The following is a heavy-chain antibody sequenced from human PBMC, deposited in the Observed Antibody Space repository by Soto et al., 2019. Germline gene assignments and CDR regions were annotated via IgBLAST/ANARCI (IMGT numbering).Heavy chain of an antibody. D-gene: IGHD5-18*01. V-gene: IGHV3-33*01. Sequence: QVQLVESGGGLVQPGRSLRLSCAASGFTFSSYGMHWVRQAPGKGLEWVAVIWYDGSNKYYADSVKGRFTISRDNSKNTLYLQMNSLRAEDTAVYYCARGVGDTARVPTDYWGPGTLVTVSS. CDR3: ARGVGDTARVPTDY. J-gene: IGHJ4*02. CDR2: IWYDGSNK. CDR1: GFTFSSYG.